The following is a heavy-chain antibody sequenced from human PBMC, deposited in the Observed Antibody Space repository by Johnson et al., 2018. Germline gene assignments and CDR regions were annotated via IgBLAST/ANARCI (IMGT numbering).Heavy chain of an antibody. V-gene: IGHV3-9*01. J-gene: IGHJ3*02. D-gene: IGHD3-10*02. CDR2: ISWTSGSI. Sequence: VQLVQSGGGLVQPGRSLRLSCAASGFTFDDYAMHWVRQAPGKGLEWVSGISWTSGSIGYADSVKGRFTISRDNAKNSLYLQMNSMRSEATALYYCGKGGTVNLCKALHIWGQGTMVTVSS. CDR3: GKGGTVNLCKALHI. CDR1: GFTFDDYA.